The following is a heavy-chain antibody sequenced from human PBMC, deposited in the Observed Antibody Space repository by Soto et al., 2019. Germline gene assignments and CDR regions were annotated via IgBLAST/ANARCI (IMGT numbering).Heavy chain of an antibody. CDR2: ISYDGSNK. J-gene: IGHJ6*02. CDR1: GFTLSSYG. Sequence: PAGSLRPSCAASGFTLSSYGMHCVRQAPGKGLEWLAVISYDGSNKYYADSVKGRFTISRDNPKNTLYLQMNSLRAEDTAVYYCAKELSGYRYGCVPDYYYCGMDVWGQGTTVTVSS. D-gene: IGHD5-18*01. V-gene: IGHV3-30*18. CDR3: AKELSGYRYGCVPDYYYCGMDV.